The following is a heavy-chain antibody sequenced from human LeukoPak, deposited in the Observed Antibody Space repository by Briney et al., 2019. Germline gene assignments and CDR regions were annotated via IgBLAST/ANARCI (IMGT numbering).Heavy chain of an antibody. CDR1: GFTVSSNY. V-gene: IGHV3-53*01. Sequence: GGSLRLSCAASGFTVSSNYMSWVRQAPGKGLEWVSVIYSGGSTYYADSVKGRFTISRDNSKNTLYLQMNSLRAEDTAVYYCASNRPLDDPYAFDIWGQGTMVTVSS. J-gene: IGHJ3*02. CDR2: IYSGGST. CDR3: ASNRPLDDPYAFDI. D-gene: IGHD2/OR15-2a*01.